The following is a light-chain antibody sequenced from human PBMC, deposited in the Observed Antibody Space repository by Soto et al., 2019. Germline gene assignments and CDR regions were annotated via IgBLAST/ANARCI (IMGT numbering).Light chain of an antibody. CDR2: GAS. CDR3: QQYGRSPWT. Sequence: EIVSTQSPDTLSLSPGDRATVSCRASQTVGASYVAWYQHRPGQAPKFLMYGASTRATGIPDRFSGSGSGTEFTLTIDSLEPEDFGLYYCQQYGRSPWTFGQGTRVEI. J-gene: IGKJ1*01. CDR1: QTVGASY. V-gene: IGKV3-20*01.